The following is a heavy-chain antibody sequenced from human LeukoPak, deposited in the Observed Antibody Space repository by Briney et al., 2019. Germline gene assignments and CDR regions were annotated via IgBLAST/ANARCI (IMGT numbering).Heavy chain of an antibody. J-gene: IGHJ4*02. CDR1: GFSLSTSGMR. CDR3: ARIGTSSYHYYFDY. D-gene: IGHD3-22*01. CDR2: IDWDDDK. Sequence: SGPALVKPTQTPTLTCTFSGFSLSTSGMRVSWIRQPPGKALEWLARIDWDDDKFYSTSLKTRLTISKDTSKNQVVLTMTNMDPVDTATYYCARIGTSSYHYYFDYWGQGTLVTVSS. V-gene: IGHV2-70*04.